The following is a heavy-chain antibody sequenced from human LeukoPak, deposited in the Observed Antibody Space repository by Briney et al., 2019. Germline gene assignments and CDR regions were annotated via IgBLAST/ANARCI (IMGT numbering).Heavy chain of an antibody. CDR3: ARVDSSDAGNFDY. V-gene: IGHV4-4*07. Sequence: SETLSLTCTVSGGAISGYYWSWIRQPAGKGLEWLGRVYSSGSTKYNPSLESRVTMSVDTSKNQFSLKLNFVTAADTAVYYCARVDSSDAGNFDYWGQGTLVTVSS. D-gene: IGHD2-15*01. CDR1: GGAISGYY. J-gene: IGHJ4*02. CDR2: VYSSGST.